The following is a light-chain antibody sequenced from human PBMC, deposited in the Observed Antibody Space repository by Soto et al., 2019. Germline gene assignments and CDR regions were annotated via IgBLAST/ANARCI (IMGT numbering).Light chain of an antibody. CDR1: QSVSSN. Sequence: EIVMTQSPATLSVSPGERATLSCRASQSVSSNLAWYQQKPGQAPRLLIYGASTRATGVPARFSGSGSGTEFTLTISSLQSEDFAVYYCQQYNDGPYTFGQGTKVDIK. CDR3: QQYNDGPYT. V-gene: IGKV3-15*01. CDR2: GAS. J-gene: IGKJ2*01.